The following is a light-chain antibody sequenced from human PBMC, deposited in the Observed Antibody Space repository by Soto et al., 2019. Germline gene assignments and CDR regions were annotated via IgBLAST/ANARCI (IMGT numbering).Light chain of an antibody. CDR2: EVS. Sequence: QSVLTQPPSASGSPGQSVTISCTGTSSDFGGYNYVSWYQQHPGKVPKVMIYEVSKRPSGVPDRFSGSKSGNTASLTVSGLQAEDEADYYCSSYAGSNNPYVFGTGTKVTVL. CDR1: SSDFGGYNY. J-gene: IGLJ1*01. CDR3: SSYAGSNNPYV. V-gene: IGLV2-8*01.